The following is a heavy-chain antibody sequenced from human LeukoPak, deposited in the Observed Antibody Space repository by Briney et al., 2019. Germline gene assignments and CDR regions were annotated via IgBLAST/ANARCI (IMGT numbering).Heavy chain of an antibody. CDR2: IRYDGFNK. D-gene: IGHD1-26*01. V-gene: IGHV3-30*02. J-gene: IGHJ3*02. CDR3: AKKTIVGATVDAFDI. Sequence: GGSLRLSCAASGFTFSNYGMHWVRQAPGKGLEWVASIRYDGFNKYYADSLKGRFSISRDNSKNTLYLQMNSLRAEDTAVYYCAKKTIVGATVDAFDIWGQGTMVIVSS. CDR1: GFTFSNYG.